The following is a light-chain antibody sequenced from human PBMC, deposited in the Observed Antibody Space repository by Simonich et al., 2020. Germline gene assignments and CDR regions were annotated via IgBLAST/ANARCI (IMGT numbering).Light chain of an antibody. CDR2: GNS. CDR3: QSYDSSLSGWV. J-gene: IGLJ3*02. V-gene: IGLV1-40*01. CDR1: SSNIGAGYD. Sequence: QSVLTQPPSVSGAPGQRVTISFTGSSSNIGAGYDVLWSQPLPGTTPKLLIYGNSNRPSGVPDRFSGSKAGTSASLAITGLQAEDEADYYCQSYDSSLSGWVFGGGTKLTVL.